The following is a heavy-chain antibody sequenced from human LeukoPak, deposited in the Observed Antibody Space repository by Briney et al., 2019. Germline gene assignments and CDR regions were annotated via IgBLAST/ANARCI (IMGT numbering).Heavy chain of an antibody. CDR3: ARAAVNLHPNHYYYMDV. Sequence: ASVKVSCKASGYTFTSYDINWVRQATGQGLEWMGWMNPYNGNTGYAQKFEGRVIMTRDTSINTAYLELSSLTSEDTAVYYCARAAVNLHPNHYYYMDVWGKGTTVTVSS. J-gene: IGHJ6*03. V-gene: IGHV1-8*01. CDR1: GYTFTSYD. CDR2: MNPYNGNT.